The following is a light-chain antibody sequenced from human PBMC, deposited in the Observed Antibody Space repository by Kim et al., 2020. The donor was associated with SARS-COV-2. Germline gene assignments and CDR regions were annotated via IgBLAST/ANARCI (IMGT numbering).Light chain of an antibody. Sequence: GQSITVSCTGTSSPVGDYNYVSWNQQHPDQAPKLIIYDVSYRPSGVSTHFSGSKSGNTASLTISGLQAADEADYYCTAYTGADTVLFGGGTKLTVL. J-gene: IGLJ2*01. CDR3: TAYTGADTVL. V-gene: IGLV2-14*03. CDR2: DVS. CDR1: SSPVGDYNY.